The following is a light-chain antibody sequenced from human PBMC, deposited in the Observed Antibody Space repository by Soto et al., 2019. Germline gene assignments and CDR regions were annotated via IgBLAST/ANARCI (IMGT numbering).Light chain of an antibody. CDR1: QTISTY. V-gene: IGKV1-39*01. CDR2: AAS. Sequence: DIQMTQSPSSLSASVGDRVTITCRASQTISTYLNWYQQEPGKAPKLLIYAASSLQSGVPSRFSGRGSGTDFTLTISSLKPEDFAAYYCQQSHGIPYTFGQGTKLEIK. J-gene: IGKJ2*01. CDR3: QQSHGIPYT.